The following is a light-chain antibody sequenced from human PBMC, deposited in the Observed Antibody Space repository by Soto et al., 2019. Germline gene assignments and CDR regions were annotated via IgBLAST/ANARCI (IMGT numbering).Light chain of an antibody. V-gene: IGLV2-8*01. CDR2: EVT. CDR1: SSYVRSYNY. J-gene: IGLJ1*01. Sequence: QSALTLPPSASGSPGQSVNISCTGTSSYVRSYNYFSWYQQHPGKAPKLMIYEVTKRPSGVTDRFSGSKSGHTASLTVSGLQAEDEADYYCSSYAGSDTPVVGPGT. CDR3: SSYAGSDTPV.